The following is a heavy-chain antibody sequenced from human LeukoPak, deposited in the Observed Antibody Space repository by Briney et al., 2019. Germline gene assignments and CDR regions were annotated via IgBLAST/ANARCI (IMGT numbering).Heavy chain of an antibody. Sequence: GGSLRLSCAASGFTFSSYSMNWVRRAPGKGLEWVSYISSSSSTIYYADSVKGRFTIPRDNAKNSLYLQMNSLRAEDTAVYYCARDRDYYDSGDAFDIWGQGTMVTVSS. CDR3: ARDRDYYDSGDAFDI. J-gene: IGHJ3*02. V-gene: IGHV3-48*01. CDR1: GFTFSSYS. CDR2: ISSSSSTI. D-gene: IGHD3-22*01.